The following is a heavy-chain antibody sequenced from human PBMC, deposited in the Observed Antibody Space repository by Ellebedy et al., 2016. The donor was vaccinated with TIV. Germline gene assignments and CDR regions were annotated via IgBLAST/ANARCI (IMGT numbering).Heavy chain of an antibody. CDR3: VKNSFGELPY. V-gene: IGHV3-23*01. D-gene: IGHD3-10*01. CDR2: ISSGGNT. J-gene: IGHJ4*02. CDR1: GFTFSTYG. Sequence: GGSLRLXXAASGFTFSTYGMSWVRQAPGKGLEWVSAISSGGNTYYADSVKGRFTISRDNSKNTLHLQMSSLRAEDTAVYYCVKNSFGELPYWGQGTLVTVSS.